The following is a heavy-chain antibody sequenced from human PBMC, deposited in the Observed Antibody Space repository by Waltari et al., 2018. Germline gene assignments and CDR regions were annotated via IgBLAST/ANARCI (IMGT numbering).Heavy chain of an antibody. Sequence: QVQLVESGGGVVQPGRSLRLSCAASGFTFSSYAMHWVRQAPGKGLGWVAGISNDGSNKYYADSVKGRFTISRDNSKNTLYLQMNSLRAEDTAVYYCARERVTGDPFDYWGQGTLVTVSS. CDR1: GFTFSSYA. J-gene: IGHJ4*02. CDR3: ARERVTGDPFDY. D-gene: IGHD7-27*01. CDR2: ISNDGSNK. V-gene: IGHV3-30-3*01.